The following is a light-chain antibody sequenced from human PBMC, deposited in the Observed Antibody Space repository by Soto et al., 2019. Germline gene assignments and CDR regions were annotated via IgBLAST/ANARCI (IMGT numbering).Light chain of an antibody. CDR3: HQRQSWPRT. CDR2: DAS. J-gene: IGKJ1*01. CDR1: ESVSSF. V-gene: IGKV3-11*01. Sequence: EIVWTQSPGVLSLSPGERATLSCRASESVSSFLACYQQNPGQAPRLLIYDASNTAAGVPARFSGSGSGTDFTLTISDVAPEDFAVYYCHQRQSWPRTFGQGTKVDIK.